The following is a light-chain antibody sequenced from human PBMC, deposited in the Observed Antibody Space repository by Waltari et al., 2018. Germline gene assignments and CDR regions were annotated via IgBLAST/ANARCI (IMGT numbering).Light chain of an antibody. CDR1: SGHRTYA. CDR2: LNIDGSH. Sequence: QLVLTQSPSASASLGASVKLTCTLSSGHRTYAIAWPQQQPEKGPRYLMKLNIDGSHIKGDGIPDRFSGSSSGTERYLTISNLQSEDEADYYCQTWGTGIQVFGGGTKLTVL. V-gene: IGLV4-69*02. CDR3: QTWGTGIQV. J-gene: IGLJ3*02.